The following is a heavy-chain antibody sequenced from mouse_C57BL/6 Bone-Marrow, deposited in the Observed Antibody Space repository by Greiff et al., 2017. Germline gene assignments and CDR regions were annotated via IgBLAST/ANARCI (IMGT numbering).Heavy chain of an antibody. CDR3: ARWLRQAWFAD. D-gene: IGHD2-2*01. CDR2: IHTNSGST. Sequence: VQLQQPGAELVKPGASVKLSCKASGFTFTSYWMHWVQQRPGQGLEWIGMIHTNSGSTNYNEKFKSKATLTVDKSSSTDYMQLSSLTSEDSAVYYCARWLRQAWFADGGQGTLVTVSA. J-gene: IGHJ3*01. CDR1: GFTFTSYW. V-gene: IGHV1-64*01.